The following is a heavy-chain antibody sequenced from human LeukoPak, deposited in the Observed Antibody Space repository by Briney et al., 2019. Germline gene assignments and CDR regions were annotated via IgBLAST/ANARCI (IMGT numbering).Heavy chain of an antibody. V-gene: IGHV1-2*02. D-gene: IGHD4-17*01. J-gene: IGHJ4*02. CDR3: ARDLDYGDPYYFDY. Sequence: SVKVSCKASGYTFTGYYMHWVRQAPGQGLEWMGWINPNSGGTNYAQKFQGRVTMTRDTSISTAYMELSRLRSDDTAVYYCARDLDYGDPYYFDYWGQGTLVTVSS. CDR1: GYTFTGYY. CDR2: INPNSGGT.